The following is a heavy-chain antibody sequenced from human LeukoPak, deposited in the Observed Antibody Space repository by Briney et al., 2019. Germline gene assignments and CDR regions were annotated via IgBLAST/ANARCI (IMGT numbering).Heavy chain of an antibody. CDR2: IRYDENNK. CDR3: AKGPLIEVAGTTWDY. CDR1: GFTFSSYG. Sequence: GGSLRLSCAASGFTFSSYGMHWVRQAPGKGLEWVAFIRYDENNKYYADSVKGRFTISRDNSKNTLYLQMNSLRVDDAALYYCAKGPLIEVAGTTWDYWGQGTLVTVSS. D-gene: IGHD6-19*01. J-gene: IGHJ4*02. V-gene: IGHV3-30*02.